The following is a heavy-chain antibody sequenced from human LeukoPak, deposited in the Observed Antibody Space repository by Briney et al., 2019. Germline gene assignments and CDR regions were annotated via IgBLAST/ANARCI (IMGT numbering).Heavy chain of an antibody. Sequence: ASVKVSCKASGYTFTGYYMHWVRQAPGQGLEWMGWINPKTGGTNYAQRFQGRVTMTRDTSIRTAYMELNSLRSDDTAVYYCARDGRLTIFVRGIITEGSPPKNWGQGTLVTVSS. V-gene: IGHV1-2*02. D-gene: IGHD3-10*01. CDR3: ARDGRLTIFVRGIITEGSPPKN. J-gene: IGHJ4*02. CDR2: INPKTGGT. CDR1: GYTFTGYY.